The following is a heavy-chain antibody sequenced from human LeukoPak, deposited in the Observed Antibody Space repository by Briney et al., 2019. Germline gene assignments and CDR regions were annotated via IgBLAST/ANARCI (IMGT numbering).Heavy chain of an antibody. D-gene: IGHD6-6*01. V-gene: IGHV4-34*01. Sequence: SETLSLTCAVYGGSFSGYYWSWIRQPPGKGLEWIGEINHSGSTNYNPSLKSRVTISVDTSKNQFSLKLSPVTAADTAVYYCARESIYSDYWGQGTLVTVSS. CDR1: GGSFSGYY. CDR3: ARESIYSDY. CDR2: INHSGST. J-gene: IGHJ4*02.